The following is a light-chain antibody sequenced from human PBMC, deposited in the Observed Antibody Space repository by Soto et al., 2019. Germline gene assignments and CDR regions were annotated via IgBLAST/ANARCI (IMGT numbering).Light chain of an antibody. CDR1: QAINTY. J-gene: IGKJ4*01. CDR3: QQANSFPLT. V-gene: IGKV1-12*01. CDR2: AAS. Sequence: DIQMTQSPSSVSASVGDRVTITCRASQAINTYLAWYQQKPGKAPKFLISAASSLQTGVPSRFSGRGAGTDFTLTRSSLQPEDGATDYCQQANSFPLTFGGGTKVEIK.